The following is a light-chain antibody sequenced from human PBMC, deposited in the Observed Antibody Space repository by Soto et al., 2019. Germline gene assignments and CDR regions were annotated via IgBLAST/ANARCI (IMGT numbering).Light chain of an antibody. J-gene: IGKJ4*01. V-gene: IGKV3-11*01. CDR2: DAS. CDR1: QSISSA. Sequence: EIVLTQSPATLSLSPGDRAILSCRASQSISSALAWYQQKPGQAPRLLIYDASDRAAGIPARFSGSRSGTEFTRTISSREPESFTVYYCQQHSDWLTFGGGTRVEI. CDR3: QQHSDWLT.